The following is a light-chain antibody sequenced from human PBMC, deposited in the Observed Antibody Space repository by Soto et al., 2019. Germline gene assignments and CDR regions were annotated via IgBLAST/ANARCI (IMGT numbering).Light chain of an antibody. CDR3: MQGTHWPSYT. V-gene: IGKV2-30*01. Sequence: DVVMTQSPLSLPVTLGQPASISCRSSQSLAYSDGNTYLNWFQQRPGQSPRRLIYKVSNRDSGVPDRFSGSGSGSDFTLKISRVAAEDVGIYYCMQGTHWPSYTFGQGTKLEIK. CDR2: KVS. CDR1: QSLAYSDGNTY. J-gene: IGKJ2*01.